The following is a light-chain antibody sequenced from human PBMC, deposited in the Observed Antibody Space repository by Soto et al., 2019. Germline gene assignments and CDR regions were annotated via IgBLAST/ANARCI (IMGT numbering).Light chain of an antibody. CDR3: QQYGSSGT. J-gene: IGKJ1*01. CDR2: GAS. CDR1: QSRGSNY. Sequence: EIVLTPSPGTLSLSPVERATLSCKTSQSRGSNYLAWYQQKPGQAPRLLIYGASNRATGIPDRFSGSGSGTDFTLTISRLEPEDFAVYYCQQYGSSGTFGQGTKVDIK. V-gene: IGKV3-20*01.